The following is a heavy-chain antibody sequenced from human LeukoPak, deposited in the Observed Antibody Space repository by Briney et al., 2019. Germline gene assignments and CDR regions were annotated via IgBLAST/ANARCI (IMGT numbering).Heavy chain of an antibody. CDR1: GFTFTSSA. CDR2: IVAGSGNT. CDR3: AAVFGRAQLWQFDY. J-gene: IGHJ4*01. V-gene: IGHV1-58*02. D-gene: IGHD5-18*01. Sequence: SVKVSCKASGFTFTSSAMQWVRQARGQRLEWIGWIVAGSGNTNYAQKFQERVTITRDMSTSTAYMELSSLRSEDTAVYYCAAVFGRAQLWQFDYWGHGTLVTVSS.